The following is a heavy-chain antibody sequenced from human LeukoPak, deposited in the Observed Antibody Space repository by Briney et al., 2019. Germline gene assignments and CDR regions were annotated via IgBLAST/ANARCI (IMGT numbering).Heavy chain of an antibody. CDR2: VYYTGST. Sequence: SETLSLTCTVSAGSVTNGDYYWSWLRQPPGKALEWIGFVYYTGSTYYTPSLEGRATISVDKSKNQFSLKLSSVTAADTAVYYCARDGGLGHCSSTSCPGDGMDVWGQGTTVTVSS. CDR1: AGSVTNGDYY. J-gene: IGHJ6*02. CDR3: ARDGGLGHCSSTSCPGDGMDV. D-gene: IGHD2-2*03. V-gene: IGHV4-61*08.